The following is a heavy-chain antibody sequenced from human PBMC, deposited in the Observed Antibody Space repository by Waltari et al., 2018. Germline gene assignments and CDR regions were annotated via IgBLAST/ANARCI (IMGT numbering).Heavy chain of an antibody. D-gene: IGHD3-22*01. CDR1: GFTFSSYA. CDR2: IRNSGDST. CDR3: ARLYYTADY. Sequence: ELQLLESGGGLVQSGGSLRLSCAASGFTFSSYAMSWVRQAPGKGVEWVSGIRNSGDSTDYADSVHGRFTISRDNSKNTLYLYMNSLRAEDTAVYYCARLYYTADYWGQGTLVTVSS. V-gene: IGHV3-23*01. J-gene: IGHJ4*02.